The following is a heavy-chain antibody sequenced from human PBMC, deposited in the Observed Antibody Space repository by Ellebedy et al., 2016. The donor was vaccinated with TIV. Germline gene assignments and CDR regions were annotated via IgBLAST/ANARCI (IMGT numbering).Heavy chain of an antibody. V-gene: IGHV1-18*01. CDR3: ARGNYYDGSGYYSGVYDY. J-gene: IGHJ4*02. Sequence: AASVKVSCKASGYTFTSYGISWVRQAPGQGLEWMGWISANNGNTNYAQKFQGRVTMTTDTPTRTASMELRSLRSDDTAVYYCARGNYYDGSGYYSGVYDYWGQGTLVTVSS. CDR2: ISANNGNT. D-gene: IGHD3-22*01. CDR1: GYTFTSYG.